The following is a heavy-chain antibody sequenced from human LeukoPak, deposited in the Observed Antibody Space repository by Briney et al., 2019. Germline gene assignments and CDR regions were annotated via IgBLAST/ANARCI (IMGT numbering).Heavy chain of an antibody. V-gene: IGHV3-21*01. D-gene: IGHD3-9*01. J-gene: IGHJ4*02. Sequence: GGSLRLSCAASGFTFSSYSMNWVRQAPGKGLEWVSSISSSSSYIYYADSVKGRFTISRDNAKNSLYLQMNSLRAEDTAVYYCARDPIRYFDWLTPDYWGQGTLVTVSS. CDR1: GFTFSSYS. CDR2: ISSSSSYI. CDR3: ARDPIRYFDWLTPDY.